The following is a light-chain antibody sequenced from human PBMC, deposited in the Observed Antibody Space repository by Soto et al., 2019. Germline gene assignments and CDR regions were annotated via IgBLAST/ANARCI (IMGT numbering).Light chain of an antibody. J-gene: IGKJ1*01. CDR2: GAS. CDR3: QGYIQWPPGM. Sequence: EIVLTQSPATLSLSPGERAILSCRASQSVSSYLAWYQQKPGQAPRLLIYGASTRATDMPGTFSGRGSGTEFTLTISSLQSEDFAVYYCQGYIQWPPGMFGPGTKVDIK. CDR1: QSVSSY. V-gene: IGKV3-15*01.